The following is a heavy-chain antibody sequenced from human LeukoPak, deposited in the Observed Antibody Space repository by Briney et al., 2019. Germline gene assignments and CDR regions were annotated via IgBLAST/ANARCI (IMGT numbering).Heavy chain of an antibody. CDR2: IRSKANTYAT. CDR1: GFTFSGSA. Sequence: GGSLRLSCAASGFTFSGSAMHWVRQASGKGLEWVGHIRSKANTYATAYAASVTGRFTISRDDSKNTAYLQMNSLRAGDTAVYYCARGGVRGATHLFMDVWGKGTTVTISS. J-gene: IGHJ6*04. D-gene: IGHD3-10*01. V-gene: IGHV3-73*01. CDR3: ARGGVRGATHLFMDV.